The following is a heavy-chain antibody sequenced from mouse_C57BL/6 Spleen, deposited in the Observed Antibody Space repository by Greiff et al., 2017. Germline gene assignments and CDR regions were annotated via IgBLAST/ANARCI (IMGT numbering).Heavy chain of an antibody. CDR3: ARGGSNYGYAMDY. J-gene: IGHJ4*01. Sequence: VQVVESGAELVKPGASVKISCKASGYAFSSYWMNWVKQRPGKGLEWIGQIYPGDGDTNYNGKFKGKATLTADKSSSTAYMQLSSLTSEDSAVYFCARGGSNYGYAMDYWGQGTSVTVSS. CDR2: IYPGDGDT. D-gene: IGHD2-5*01. CDR1: GYAFSSYW. V-gene: IGHV1-80*01.